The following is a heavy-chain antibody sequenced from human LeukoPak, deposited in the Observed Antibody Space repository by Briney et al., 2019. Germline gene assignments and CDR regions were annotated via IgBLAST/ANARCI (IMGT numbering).Heavy chain of an antibody. Sequence: VASVKVSCKASGGTFSSYAISWVRQAPGQGLEWMGGIIPIFGTANYAQKFQGRVTITADKSTSTAYMELSSLRSEDTAVYYCARGERGVNYYYYYMDVWGKGTTVTVSS. D-gene: IGHD3-10*01. V-gene: IGHV1-69*06. CDR2: IIPIFGTA. CDR3: ARGERGVNYYYYYMDV. J-gene: IGHJ6*03. CDR1: GGTFSSYA.